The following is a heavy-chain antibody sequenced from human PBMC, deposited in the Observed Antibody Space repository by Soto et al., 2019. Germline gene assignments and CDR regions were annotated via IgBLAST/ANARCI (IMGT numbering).Heavy chain of an antibody. J-gene: IGHJ6*03. CDR3: AKDGVSLSYFYYMDV. D-gene: IGHD3-9*01. V-gene: IGHV3-9*01. CDR2: ISWYGRSK. Sequence: EVQLVESGGALVQPGRSLRLSCAASGFTFDDYAMHWVRQAPGKGLEWVSGISWYGRSKAYAGSVEGRFTISRDSAKKSVYLQMDSLRPEDTALYYCAKDGVSLSYFYYMDVWGKGTTVTVSS. CDR1: GFTFDDYA.